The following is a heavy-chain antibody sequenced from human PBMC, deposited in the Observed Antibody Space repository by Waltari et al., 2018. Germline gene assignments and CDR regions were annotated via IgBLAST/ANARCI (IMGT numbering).Heavy chain of an antibody. CDR2: VIPNIGTT. Sequence: QFQLVQTGAAVKKHGSSVKVFCNASAGTFSSYAISWFRQAPGQGLELMGCVIPNIGTTNYGQKFKGRVTITTNESTSTAYMELSSMRSEDTAVYYCARSARSGDRNAFDIWGQGTMVTVSS. CDR1: AGTFSSYA. J-gene: IGHJ3*02. V-gene: IGHV1-69*05. D-gene: IGHD2-21*01. CDR3: ARSARSGDRNAFDI.